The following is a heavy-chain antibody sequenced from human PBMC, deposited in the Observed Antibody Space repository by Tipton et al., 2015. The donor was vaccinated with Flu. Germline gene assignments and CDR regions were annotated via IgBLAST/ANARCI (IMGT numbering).Heavy chain of an antibody. CDR3: ARRSTGYTGAYYEDAFDI. Sequence: QSGPEVKKPGESLKISCKASGYSFTKYWIGWVRQTPGKGLEWMGIIYPGDSDARYSPSFQGQVAISVDKSINTTYLQWSSLKASDTAIYYCARRSTGYTGAYYEDAFDIWGQGTMVTVSS. CDR2: IYPGDSDA. CDR1: GYSFTKYW. J-gene: IGHJ3*02. D-gene: IGHD4-17*01. V-gene: IGHV5-51*01.